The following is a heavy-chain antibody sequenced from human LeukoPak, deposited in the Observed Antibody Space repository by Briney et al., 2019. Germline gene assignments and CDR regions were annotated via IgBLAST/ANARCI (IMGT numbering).Heavy chain of an antibody. D-gene: IGHD3-22*01. V-gene: IGHV1-69*04. CDR2: IIPILGIA. CDR3: ARDWGYDSSGYNRRKYNWFDP. Sequence: GASVKVSCKASGVTFSSYTISWVRQAPGQGLEWMGRIIPILGIANYAQKFQGRVTITADKSTRTAYMELSSLRSEDTAVYYCARDWGYDSSGYNRRKYNWFDPWGEGTLVTVSS. J-gene: IGHJ5*02. CDR1: GVTFSSYT.